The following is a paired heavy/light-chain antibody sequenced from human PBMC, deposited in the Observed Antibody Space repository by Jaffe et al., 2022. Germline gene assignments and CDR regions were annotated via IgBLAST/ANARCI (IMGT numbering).Heavy chain of an antibody. CDR2: ISSSSSTI. D-gene: IGHD5-18*01. CDR3: ARVVRGIQPWAHYYYYYMDV. J-gene: IGHJ6*03. CDR1: GFTFSSYS. Sequence: EVQLVESGGGLVQPGGSLRLSCAASGFTFSSYSMNWVRQAPGKGLEWVSYISSSSSTIYYADSVKGRFTISRDNAKNSLYLQMNSLRAEDTAVYYCARVVRGIQPWAHYYYYYMDVWGKGTTVTVSS. V-gene: IGHV3-48*01.
Light chain of an antibody. CDR2: GAS. CDR1: QSVSSSY. V-gene: IGKV3-20*01. J-gene: IGKJ2*01. CDR3: QQYGSSPPGYT. Sequence: EIVLTQSPGTLSLSPGERATLSCRASQSVSSSYLAWYQQKPGQAPRLLIYGASSRATGIPDRFSGSGSGTDFTLTISRLEPEDFAVYYCQQYGSSPPGYTFGQGTKLEIK.